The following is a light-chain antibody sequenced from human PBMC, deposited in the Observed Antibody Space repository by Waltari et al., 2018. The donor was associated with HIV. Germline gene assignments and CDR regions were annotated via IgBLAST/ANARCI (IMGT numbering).Light chain of an antibody. Sequence: QSVLTQPPSASGTPGQRVTIPCSGSSPNLASTIVNWYQQLPGPAPKLLIYSNNQRPSGVPDQFSGSKPGISASLAISGLQSEDEADYYCAAWDDSLNGWVFGGGTKLTVL. V-gene: IGLV1-44*01. CDR3: AAWDDSLNGWV. CDR2: SNN. CDR1: SPNLASTI. J-gene: IGLJ3*02.